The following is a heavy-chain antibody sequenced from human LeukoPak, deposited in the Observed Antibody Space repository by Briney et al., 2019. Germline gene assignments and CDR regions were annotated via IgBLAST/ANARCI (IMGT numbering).Heavy chain of an antibody. CDR1: GGSFSGYY. J-gene: IGHJ4*02. CDR2: INHSGST. V-gene: IGHV4-34*01. CDR3: ARVTDGNRQFDY. D-gene: IGHD2-15*01. Sequence: SETLSLTCGVYGGSFSGYYWSWIRQPPGKGLEWIGEINHSGSTNYNPSLKSRVTISVDTSKNQFSLKLSSVTAADTAVYYCARVTDGNRQFDYWGQGTLVTVSS.